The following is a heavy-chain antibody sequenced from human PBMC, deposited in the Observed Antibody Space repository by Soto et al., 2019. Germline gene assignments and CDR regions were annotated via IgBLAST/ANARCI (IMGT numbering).Heavy chain of an antibody. CDR1: GYTFTTYG. CDR2: ISAYSGNT. Sequence: QVQLVQSGAEVKKPGASVKVSCKASGYTFTTYGITWVRQAPGQGLEWMGWISAYSGNTNYAQKRPGRLTVTTDTSTNTAYVDLRSLRSDDTAVYYCARVVKAGDYGDYGRYYFDYWGHGTLVTVSS. CDR3: ARVVKAGDYGDYGRYYFDY. D-gene: IGHD4-17*01. V-gene: IGHV1-18*04. J-gene: IGHJ4*01.